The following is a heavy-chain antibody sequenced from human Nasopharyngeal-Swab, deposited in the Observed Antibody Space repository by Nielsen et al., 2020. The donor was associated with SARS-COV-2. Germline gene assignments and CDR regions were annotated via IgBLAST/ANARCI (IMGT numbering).Heavy chain of an antibody. D-gene: IGHD3-3*01. CDR2: IIPIFGTA. Sequence: WVRQAPGQGLEWMGGIIPIFGTANYAQKFRGRVTITADESTSTAYMELSSLRSEDTAVYYCARGGITIFGVVSNLDYWGQGTLVTVSS. V-gene: IGHV1-69*01. J-gene: IGHJ4*02. CDR3: ARGGITIFGVVSNLDY.